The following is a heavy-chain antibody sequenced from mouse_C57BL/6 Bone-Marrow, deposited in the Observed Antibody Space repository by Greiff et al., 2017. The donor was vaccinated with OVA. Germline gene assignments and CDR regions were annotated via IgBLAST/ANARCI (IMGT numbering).Heavy chain of an antibody. D-gene: IGHD1-1*01. CDR1: GFTFSSYG. Sequence: EVHLVESGGDLVKPGGSLKLSCAASGFTFSSYGMSWVRQTPDKRLEWVATISSGGSYTYYPDSVKGRFTISRDNAKNTLYLQMSSLKSEDTAMYYCARDYGSSPYWYFDVWGTGTTVTVSS. J-gene: IGHJ1*03. V-gene: IGHV5-6*01. CDR2: ISSGGSYT. CDR3: ARDYGSSPYWYFDV.